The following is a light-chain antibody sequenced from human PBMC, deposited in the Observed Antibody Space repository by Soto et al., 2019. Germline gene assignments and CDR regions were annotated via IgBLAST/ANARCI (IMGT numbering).Light chain of an antibody. J-gene: IGLJ3*02. CDR3: LSYDSSLSYFWV. CDR1: SSNIGAGFD. Sequence: QSVLTQPPSVSGAPGQRVTISCTGSSSNIGAGFDVHWYQQLPGTAPRLLIYGGSNRPSGVPDRFSGSKSGTSASLAITGLQALDEADYYCLSYDSSLSYFWVFGGGTKVTVL. V-gene: IGLV1-40*01. CDR2: GGS.